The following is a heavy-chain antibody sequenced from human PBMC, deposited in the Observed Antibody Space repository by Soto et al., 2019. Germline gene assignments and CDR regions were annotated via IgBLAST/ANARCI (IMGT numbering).Heavy chain of an antibody. J-gene: IGHJ6*02. Sequence: ESGGGVVQPGRSVRLSCAASGFTFSRYGMHWVRQAPGKGLEWVTVISYDGSDKYYADSVKGRFTISRDNSKNTLYLQMNSLRVEDTAIYYCAKGQIVATGRGYYGMDVWGQGTTVTVSS. V-gene: IGHV3-30*18. CDR2: ISYDGSDK. CDR3: AKGQIVATGRGYYGMDV. D-gene: IGHD5-12*01. CDR1: GFTFSRYG.